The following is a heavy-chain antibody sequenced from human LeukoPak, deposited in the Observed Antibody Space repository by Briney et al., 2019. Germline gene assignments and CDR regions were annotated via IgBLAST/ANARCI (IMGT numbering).Heavy chain of an antibody. V-gene: IGHV4-59*12. J-gene: IGHJ6*03. CDR3: ARATSTDLCSGYSGGFYSMDV. Sequence: SETLSLTCSVSGDSISSSYWTWIRQPPGKGLEWIGYMSYSGSTTYTPSLKSRVTIFVETLKNQFSLQLTSVTDADTAVYYCARATSTDLCSGYSGGFYSMDVWGKGTTVTVSS. D-gene: IGHD3-3*01. CDR2: MSYSGST. CDR1: GDSISSSY.